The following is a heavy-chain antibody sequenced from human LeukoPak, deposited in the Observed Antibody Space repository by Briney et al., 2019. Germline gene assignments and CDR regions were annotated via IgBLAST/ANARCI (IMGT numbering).Heavy chain of an antibody. CDR2: IYHSGST. D-gene: IGHD4-17*01. CDR3: ARKDNGDDRGFDF. CDR1: GGSISSSNW. Sequence: SETLSLTCAVSGGSISSSNWWSWVRQPPEKGLEWIGEIYHSGSTNYNPSLKSPVTISADKSKNQFSLKLNSVTAADTAIYYCARKDNGDDRGFDFWGQGTLVTVSS. V-gene: IGHV4-4*02. J-gene: IGHJ4*02.